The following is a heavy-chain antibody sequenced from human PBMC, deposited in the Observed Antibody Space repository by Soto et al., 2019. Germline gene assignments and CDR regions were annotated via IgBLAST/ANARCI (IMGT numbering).Heavy chain of an antibody. D-gene: IGHD1-7*01. CDR3: AKCMQAYWNYDAHHI. CDR1: GFTFSDYY. CDR2: ISSSSSYT. V-gene: IGHV3-11*06. Sequence: LRLSCAASGFTFSDYYMSWIRQAPGKGLEWVSYISSSSSYTNYADSVKGRFTISRDNAKDSLYLQMNSPRAEDTAVYYCAKCMQAYWNYDAHHIWGQGTMVTVSS. J-gene: IGHJ3*02.